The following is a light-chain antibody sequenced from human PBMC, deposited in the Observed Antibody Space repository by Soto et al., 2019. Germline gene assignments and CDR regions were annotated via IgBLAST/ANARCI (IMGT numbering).Light chain of an antibody. J-gene: IGKJ2*01. CDR2: GVS. V-gene: IGKV2D-29*01. Sequence: DIAMTQIPLSLSVTPGRPAAISCRSSQSLFNPDGKTYLHWFLQKPGQPPQLLITGVSTRFSGVADRFIGSGSGTDFTLKISRVEAEDVGVYFCMQNRQIPYSFGQGTKVDIK. CDR1: QSLFNPDGKTY. CDR3: MQNRQIPYS.